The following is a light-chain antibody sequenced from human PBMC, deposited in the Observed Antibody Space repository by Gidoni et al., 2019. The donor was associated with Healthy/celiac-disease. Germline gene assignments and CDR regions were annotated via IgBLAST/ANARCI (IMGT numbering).Light chain of an antibody. V-gene: IGKV3-20*01. CDR3: QQYGSSLRWT. CDR1: QSVSSSY. CDR2: GAS. Sequence: IVLTQSPGTLSLSPGERATLSCRASQSVSSSYLAWYQQKPGQAPRLLIYGASSRATGIPDRFSGSGSGTDFTLTISRLEPEDFAVYYCQQYGSSLRWTFXXXTKVEIK. J-gene: IGKJ1*01.